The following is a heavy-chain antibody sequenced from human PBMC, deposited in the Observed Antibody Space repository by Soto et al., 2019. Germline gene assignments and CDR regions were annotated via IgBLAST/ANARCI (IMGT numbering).Heavy chain of an antibody. CDR1: GGTFSSYA. D-gene: IGHD3-9*01. CDR3: ARAEDYDILTGYARSLDV. V-gene: IGHV1-69*06. Sequence: SVKVSGKASGGTFSSYAISWVRQAPGQGLEWMGGIIPIFGTANYAQKFQGRVTITADKSTSTAYMELSSLRSEDTAVYYCARAEDYDILTGYARSLDVWGQGTTVTVSS. J-gene: IGHJ6*02. CDR2: IIPIFGTA.